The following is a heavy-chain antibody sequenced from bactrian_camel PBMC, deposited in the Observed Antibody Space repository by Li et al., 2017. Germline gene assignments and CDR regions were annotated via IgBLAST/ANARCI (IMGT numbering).Heavy chain of an antibody. V-gene: IGHV3S63*01. CDR1: AYTPANVR. D-gene: IGHD4*01. J-gene: IGHJ4*01. CDR3: AADFYNLQLSRHYSN. Sequence: HVQLVESGGGSVQAGGSLRLSCAFDAYTPANVRMAWFRQAPGKEREGVASIDRDGSTKYLNPVKGRFIISKVDDRATVYLQMNRLKPEGTAMYYCAADFYNLQLSRHYSNWGQGTQVTVS. CDR2: IDRDGST.